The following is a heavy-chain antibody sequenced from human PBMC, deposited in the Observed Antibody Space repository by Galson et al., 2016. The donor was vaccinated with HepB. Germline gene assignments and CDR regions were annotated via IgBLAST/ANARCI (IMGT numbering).Heavy chain of an antibody. CDR2: IYYSGST. Sequence: SETLSLTCTVSGGSISSYYWSWIRQPPGKGLEWIGYIYYSGSTTYNPSLKSRVTISVDTSKNQFSLKLSSVTAADTAVYYCARDYSSSWPRDDDYYYYMDVWGKGTTVTVSS. CDR3: ARDYSSSWPRDDDYYYYMDV. D-gene: IGHD6-13*01. V-gene: IGHV4-59*01. CDR1: GGSISSYY. J-gene: IGHJ6*03.